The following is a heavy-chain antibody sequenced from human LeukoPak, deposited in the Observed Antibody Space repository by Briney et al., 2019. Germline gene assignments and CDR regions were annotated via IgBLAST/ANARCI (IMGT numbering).Heavy chain of an antibody. CDR2: ISSSSSYI. V-gene: IGHV3-21*01. CDR3: ARDQLLRFLDSHSYMDV. J-gene: IGHJ6*03. CDR1: GFTFSSYS. D-gene: IGHD3-3*01. Sequence: PGGSLRLSCAASGFTFSSYSMNWVRQAPGKGLEWVSSISSSSSYIYYADSVKGRFTISRDNAKNSLYLQMNSLRAEDTAVYYCARDQLLRFLDSHSYMDVWGKGTTVTVSS.